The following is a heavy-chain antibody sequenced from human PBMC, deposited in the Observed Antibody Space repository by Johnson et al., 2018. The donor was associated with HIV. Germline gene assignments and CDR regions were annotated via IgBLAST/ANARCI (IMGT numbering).Heavy chain of an antibody. Sequence: VQLVESGGGVVRPGGSLRLSCAASGFTFDDYGMSWVRQAPGKGLEWEANIKQDGSEKYYVDSVKGRFTISRDNARKSLYLQMNNLRAEDTAVYYCVRDDGSDYEAFDIWGQGTMVTVSS. CDR1: GFTFDDYG. V-gene: IGHV3-7*03. CDR2: IKQDGSEK. D-gene: IGHD2-21*01. J-gene: IGHJ3*02. CDR3: VRDDGSDYEAFDI.